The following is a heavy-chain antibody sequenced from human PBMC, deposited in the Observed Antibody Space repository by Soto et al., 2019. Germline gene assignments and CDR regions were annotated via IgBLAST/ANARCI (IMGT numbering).Heavy chain of an antibody. CDR1: GFSLSSSGMC. CDR2: IDWDDDK. V-gene: IGHV2-70*11. Sequence: SGPTLVNPTQTPTLTCTFSGFSLSSSGMCVSWIRQPPGKALEWLARIDWDDDKYYSTSLKTRLTISKDTSKNQVVLTMTNMDPVDTATYYCARTRRYCSSTSCYGHYYYYMDVWGKGTTVTVSS. CDR3: ARTRRYCSSTSCYGHYYYYMDV. J-gene: IGHJ6*03. D-gene: IGHD2-2*01.